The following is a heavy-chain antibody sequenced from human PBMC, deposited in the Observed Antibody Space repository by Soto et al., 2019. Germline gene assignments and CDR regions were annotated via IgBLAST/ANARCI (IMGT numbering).Heavy chain of an antibody. CDR1: GFTFSTFA. CDR2: ISDSGGTR. D-gene: IGHD6-6*01. V-gene: IGHV3-23*01. J-gene: IGHJ4*02. CDR3: ANIKYSSSSLSVLAGY. Sequence: EVHLLESGGGLVQPGGSLRLSCAASGFTFSTFAMAWVRQAPGKGLEWVSGISDSGGTRDYADSVKGRFTISRDNSKNTLYLQMNILRAADAAVYFCANIKYSSSSLSVLAGYWGQGTLVTVSS.